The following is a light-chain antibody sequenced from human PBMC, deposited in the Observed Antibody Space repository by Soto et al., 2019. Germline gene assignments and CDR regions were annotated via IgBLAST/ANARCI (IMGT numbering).Light chain of an antibody. CDR2: DVS. V-gene: IGLV2-14*01. Sequence: QSVLTQPASVSGSPGQSITISCTGTSSDVGGYNYVSWYQQHPGKAPKLMIYDVSNRPSGVSNRFSGSKSGNTASLTISGLQAGAEADYYGCSYAGSSTFLGVFGTGTRFTAL. J-gene: IGLJ1*01. CDR1: SSDVGGYNY. CDR3: CSYAGSSTFLGV.